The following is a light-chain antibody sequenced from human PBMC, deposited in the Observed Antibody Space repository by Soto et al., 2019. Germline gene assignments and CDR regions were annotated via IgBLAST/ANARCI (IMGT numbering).Light chain of an antibody. CDR3: LQDNNYPWT. Sequence: AIQMTQSPSSLSASVGDRVTITCRASQGIRNDLGWYQQKPGEAPKLLIYDASGLQSGVPSRFSGTGSGTDFTLTISSLQPEDFATYYCLQDNNYPWTFGQGTKVEIK. CDR1: QGIRND. J-gene: IGKJ1*01. V-gene: IGKV1-6*01. CDR2: DAS.